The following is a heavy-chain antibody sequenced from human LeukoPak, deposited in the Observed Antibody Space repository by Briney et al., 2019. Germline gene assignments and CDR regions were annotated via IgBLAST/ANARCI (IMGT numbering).Heavy chain of an antibody. CDR3: AIVPSIVATRFYYYGMDV. CDR1: GFVFSSYA. Sequence: PGGSLRLSCAASGFVFSSYAMSWVRQAPGKGLEWVSAISGSGGSTYYADSVKGRFTISRDNSKNTLYLQMNSLRAEDTAVYYCAIVPSIVATRFYYYGMDVWGQGTTVTVSS. J-gene: IGHJ6*02. D-gene: IGHD5-12*01. CDR2: ISGSGGST. V-gene: IGHV3-23*01.